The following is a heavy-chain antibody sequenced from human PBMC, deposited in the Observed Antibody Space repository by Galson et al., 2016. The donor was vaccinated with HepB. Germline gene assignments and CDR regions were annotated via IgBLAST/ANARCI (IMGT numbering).Heavy chain of an antibody. Sequence: SLRLSCAGSGFRFSDYRMNWFRRAPGKGLEWISSLDGSGTWQHSSESLKDRFTISRENARNSLYLQMNSLTVGDTAVYYCVREGLSRNWDDWYFDLWGRGTLVTVSS. J-gene: IGHJ2*01. D-gene: IGHD1-1*01. CDR3: VREGLSRNWDDWYFDL. CDR1: GFRFSDYR. CDR2: LDGSGTWQ. V-gene: IGHV3-21*06.